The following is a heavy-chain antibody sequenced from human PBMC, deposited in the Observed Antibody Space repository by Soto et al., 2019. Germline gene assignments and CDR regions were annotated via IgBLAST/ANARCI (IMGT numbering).Heavy chain of an antibody. CDR2: IYYRGST. CDR3: ARHYSSGSRNWFDP. V-gene: IGHV4-39*01. Sequence: QLQLQESGPGLVKPSETLSLTCSVSGGSINSSSYFWGWVRQPPGKGLEWIGSIYYRGSTYYNPSLRSRVTISVDTANNQFSLKLSSVTAADTAVFYCARHYSSGSRNWFDPWGQGTLVTVSS. CDR1: GGSINSSSYF. D-gene: IGHD6-19*01. J-gene: IGHJ5*02.